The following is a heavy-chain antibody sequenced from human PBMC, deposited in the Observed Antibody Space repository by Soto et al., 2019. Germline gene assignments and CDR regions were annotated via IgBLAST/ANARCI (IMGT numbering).Heavy chain of an antibody. CDR3: ARANWYSEY. CDR2: IYYTGST. V-gene: IGHV4-59*11. Sequence: QVHLQESGPGLVKPSETLSLTCTVSGGSINNHYWSWIRQPPGKGLEWIGCIYYTGSTNYNPSLKSRVTMSVDTSNSRVSLNLTSLTAADTAIYYCARANWYSEYWGQGTLVTVSS. D-gene: IGHD7-27*01. J-gene: IGHJ4*02. CDR1: GGSINNHY.